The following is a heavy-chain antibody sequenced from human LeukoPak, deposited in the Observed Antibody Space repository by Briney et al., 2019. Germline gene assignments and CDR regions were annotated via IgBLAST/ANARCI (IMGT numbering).Heavy chain of an antibody. D-gene: IGHD2-15*01. CDR3: ARVRGLRAPKYYFDY. CDR1: GGSISSGDYY. J-gene: IGHJ4*02. V-gene: IGHV4-30-4*01. Sequence: SQTLSLTCTVSGGSISSGDYYWSWIRQPPGKGLEWIGYIYYSGSTYYDPSLKSRVTISVDTSKNQFSLKLSSVTAADTAVYYCARVRGLRAPKYYFDYWGQGTLVTVSS. CDR2: IYYSGST.